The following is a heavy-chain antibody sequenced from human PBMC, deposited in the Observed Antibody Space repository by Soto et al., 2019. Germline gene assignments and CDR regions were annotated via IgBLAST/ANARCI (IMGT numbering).Heavy chain of an antibody. CDR1: GFTFSSYA. CDR2: ISYDGSSK. V-gene: IGHV3-30-3*01. J-gene: IGHJ4*02. D-gene: IGHD6-19*01. CDR3: ARDPTRIAVAGPYFDY. Sequence: PGGSLRLSCAASGFTFSSYAMHWVRQAPGKGLEWVAVISYDGSSKYYADSVKGRFTISRDNSKNTLYLQMNSLRAEDTAVYYCARDPTRIAVAGPYFDYWGQGTLVTVSS.